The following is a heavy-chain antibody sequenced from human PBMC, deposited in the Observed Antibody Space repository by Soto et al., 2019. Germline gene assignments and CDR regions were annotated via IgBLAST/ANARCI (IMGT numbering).Heavy chain of an antibody. D-gene: IGHD6-6*01. CDR3: ARAPKVSGSSQTRPDF. CDR2: ISQSGNT. CDR1: SGSFSGYY. Sequence: EILSLTFSIDSGSFSGYYWSWIRQPPGKGLEWIGEISQSGNTNYSPSLKSRVSISIDTSKKQFSLNLASVSAADTAVYYCARAPKVSGSSQTRPDFWGQGTLVTVSS. J-gene: IGHJ4*02. V-gene: IGHV4-34*01.